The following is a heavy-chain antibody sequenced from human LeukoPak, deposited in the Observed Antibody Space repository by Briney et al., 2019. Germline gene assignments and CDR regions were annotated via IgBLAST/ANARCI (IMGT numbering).Heavy chain of an antibody. CDR2: INHSGST. Sequence: PSETLSLTCAVYGGSFSGYYWSWIRQPPGKGLEWIGEINHSGSTNYNPSLKSRVTISVDTSKNQFSLKLSSVTAADTAVYYCARGPAMVRGVIKAFRYWGQGTLVTVSS. J-gene: IGHJ4*02. CDR1: GGSFSGYY. D-gene: IGHD3-10*01. CDR3: ARGPAMVRGVIKAFRY. V-gene: IGHV4-34*01.